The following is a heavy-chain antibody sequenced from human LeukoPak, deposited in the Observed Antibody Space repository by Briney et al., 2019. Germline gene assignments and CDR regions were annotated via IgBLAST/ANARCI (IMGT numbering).Heavy chain of an antibody. V-gene: IGHV5-51*01. Sequence: GESLKISCQGSGYSFPNYWIGWVRQMPGKGLDWMGIIYPGDSDTRYSPSFQGQVTISADKSISTAYLQWSSLRASDTAMYYCARADYGDYVKLRYFDLWGRGTLVTVSS. J-gene: IGHJ2*01. D-gene: IGHD4-17*01. CDR1: GYSFPNYW. CDR2: IYPGDSDT. CDR3: ARADYGDYVKLRYFDL.